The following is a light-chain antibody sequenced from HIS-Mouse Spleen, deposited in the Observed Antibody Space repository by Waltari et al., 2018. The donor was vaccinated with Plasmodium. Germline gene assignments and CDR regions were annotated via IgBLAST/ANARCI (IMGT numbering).Light chain of an antibody. Sequence: LQMTQSPSPLSASVGDRVTLTCRASQGISNYLTWYQQKPGKVPKLLIYAATSLQSGVPVRFSGSGSGTDFTLTISSLQPEEVATYYCKKYNSAPWTFGQGTKVEIK. V-gene: IGKV1-27*01. CDR1: QGISNY. CDR3: KKYNSAPWT. CDR2: AAT. J-gene: IGKJ1*01.